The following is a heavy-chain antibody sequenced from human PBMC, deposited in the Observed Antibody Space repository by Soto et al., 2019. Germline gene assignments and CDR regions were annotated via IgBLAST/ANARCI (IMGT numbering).Heavy chain of an antibody. V-gene: IGHV4-59*08. J-gene: IGHJ4*02. CDR3: ARHKAYYDILTGYYTGNFDY. CDR1: GGSISSYY. D-gene: IGHD3-9*01. Sequence: PSETLSLTCTVSGGSISSYYWSWIRQPPGKGLEWIGYIYYSGSTNYNPSLKSRVTISVDTSKNQFSLKLSSVTAADTAVYYCARHKAYYDILTGYYTGNFDYWGQGTLVTVSS. CDR2: IYYSGST.